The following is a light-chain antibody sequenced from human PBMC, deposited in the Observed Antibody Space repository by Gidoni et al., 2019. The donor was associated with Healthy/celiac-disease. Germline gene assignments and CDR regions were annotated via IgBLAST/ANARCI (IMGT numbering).Light chain of an antibody. CDR2: DAS. CDR1: QGIISA. V-gene: IGKV1D-13*01. Sequence: AIQLTHSPSSLSASVGDRVTITCRASQGIISALAWYQQKPGKAPKLLIYDASSLESGGPSRFSGSGSGTDFTLTIRSLQPQDFATYYCQQPNNHPPFTFXPXTKVDIK. J-gene: IGKJ3*01. CDR3: QQPNNHPPFT.